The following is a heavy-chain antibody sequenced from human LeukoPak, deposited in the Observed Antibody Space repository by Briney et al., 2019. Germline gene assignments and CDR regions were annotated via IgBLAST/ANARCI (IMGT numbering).Heavy chain of an antibody. CDR1: GYSFTSYW. J-gene: IGHJ4*02. V-gene: IGHV5-51*01. CDR3: ARLSGTTWSFDY. Sequence: GESQKISCQGSGYSFTSYWIGWVRQMPGKGLEWMGIIYPGDSDTRYSPSLQGQVTISADKSISTAYLQWNSLKDSDTAMYYCARLSGTTWSFDYWGQGTLVTVSS. D-gene: IGHD1-1*01. CDR2: IYPGDSDT.